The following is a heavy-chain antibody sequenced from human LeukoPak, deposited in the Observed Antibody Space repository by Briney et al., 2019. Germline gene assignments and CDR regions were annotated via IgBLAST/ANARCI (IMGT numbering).Heavy chain of an antibody. CDR3: ARTTYYYDSSGSYVYSFDS. CDR1: GDSISSYY. CDR2: IYYSGST. D-gene: IGHD3-22*01. J-gene: IGHJ4*02. Sequence: SETLSLTCTVSGDSISSYYWSWVRQPPGKGLEWIGCIYYSGSTNYNPSLESRVTISLDTFKNQFSLKLSSVTAADTAVYYCARTTYYYDSSGSYVYSFDSWGQGTLVTVSS. V-gene: IGHV4-59*08.